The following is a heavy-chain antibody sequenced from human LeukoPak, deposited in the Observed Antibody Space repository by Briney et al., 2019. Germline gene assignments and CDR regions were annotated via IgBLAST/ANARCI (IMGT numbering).Heavy chain of an antibody. J-gene: IGHJ4*02. CDR2: INGSGGST. D-gene: IGHD1-1*01. Sequence: GGSLRLSCAASGFTFSSYAVNWVRQAPGKGLGWVSGINGSGGSTYYAGSVKGRFTISRDNSKNTLYLQMNSLRAEDTAVYYCARGYWNFDNWGQGTLVSVSS. CDR3: ARGYWNFDN. CDR1: GFTFSSYA. V-gene: IGHV3-23*01.